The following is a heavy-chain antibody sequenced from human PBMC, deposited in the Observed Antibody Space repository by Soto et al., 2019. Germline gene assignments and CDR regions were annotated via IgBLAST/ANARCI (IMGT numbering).Heavy chain of an antibody. D-gene: IGHD4-17*01. V-gene: IGHV3-48*01. Sequence: GGSLRLSCAASGFPFSSYSMNWVRQAPGKGLEWVSYISSSSSTIYYADSVKGRFTISRDNAKNSLYLQMNSLRAEDTAVYYCARDLPDTSGLFDYWGQGTLVTVSS. CDR1: GFPFSSYS. CDR2: ISSSSSTI. J-gene: IGHJ4*02. CDR3: ARDLPDTSGLFDY.